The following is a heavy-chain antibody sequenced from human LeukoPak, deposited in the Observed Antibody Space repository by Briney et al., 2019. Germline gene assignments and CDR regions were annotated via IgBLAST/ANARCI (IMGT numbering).Heavy chain of an antibody. J-gene: IGHJ2*01. CDR1: GGSISSGSYY. V-gene: IGHV4-61*02. D-gene: IGHD3-22*01. CDR3: ARGRRLYYYDSSGPRYFDL. Sequence: SQTLSLTCTVSGGSISSGSYYWSWIRQPAGKGLEWIGRIYTSGSTHYNPSLKSRVTISLDTSKNQFSLKLSSVTAADTAVYYCARGRRLYYYDSSGPRYFDLWGRGTLVTVSS. CDR2: IYTSGST.